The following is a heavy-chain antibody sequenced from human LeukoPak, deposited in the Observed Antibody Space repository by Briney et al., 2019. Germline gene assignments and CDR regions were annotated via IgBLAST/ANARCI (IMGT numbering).Heavy chain of an antibody. D-gene: IGHD5-24*01. V-gene: IGHV4-34*01. CDR3: AREWLSYSYYMDV. CDR1: GGSFSGYS. J-gene: IGHJ6*03. Sequence: SGTLSLTCAVSGGSFSGYSWSWIRQPPGKGLEWIGDINHSGSTNYKPSLKSRVTISVDTSKNQFSLKLSSVTAADTAVYYCAREWLSYSYYMDVWGKGTTVTVSS. CDR2: INHSGST.